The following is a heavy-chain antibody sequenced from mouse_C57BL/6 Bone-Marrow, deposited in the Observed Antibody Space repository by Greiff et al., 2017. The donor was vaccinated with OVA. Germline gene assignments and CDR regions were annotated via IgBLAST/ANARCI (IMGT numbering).Heavy chain of an antibody. D-gene: IGHD1-1*01. V-gene: IGHV1-26*01. Sequence: VQLQQSGPELVKPGASVKISCKASGYTFTDYYMNWVKQSHGKSLEWIGDINPNNGGTSYNQKFKGKATLTVDKSSSTAYMELRSLTSEDSAVYYCAVLDYGSSYGFAYWGQGTLVTVSA. CDR3: AVLDYGSSYGFAY. CDR1: GYTFTDYY. CDR2: INPNNGGT. J-gene: IGHJ3*01.